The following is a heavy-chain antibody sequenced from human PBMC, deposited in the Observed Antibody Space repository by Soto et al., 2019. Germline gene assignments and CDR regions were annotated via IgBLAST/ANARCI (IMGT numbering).Heavy chain of an antibody. CDR1: GYTFTSSD. J-gene: IGHJ6*03. CDR2: MNPNSGNT. CDR3: ARGSPYYYYYYMDV. V-gene: IGHV1-8*01. Sequence: ASVQVSCKASGYTFTSSDINWVRQATGQGLEWMGWMNPNSGNTGYAQKFQGRVTMTRNTSISTAYMELSSLRSEDTAVYYCARGSPYYYYYYMDVWGKGTTVTVSS.